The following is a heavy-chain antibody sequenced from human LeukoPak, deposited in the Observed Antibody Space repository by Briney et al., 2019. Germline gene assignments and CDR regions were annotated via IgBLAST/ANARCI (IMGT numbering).Heavy chain of an antibody. Sequence: SQTLSLTCTVSGGSISSGGYYWGWIRQPPGKGLEWIGSIYYSGSTYYNPSLKSRVTISVDRSKNQFSLKLSSVTAADTAVYYCARTGRGIVVTSTFDPWGQGTLVTVSS. CDR2: IYYSGST. CDR3: ARTGRGIVVTSTFDP. CDR1: GGSISSGGYY. D-gene: IGHD3-22*01. J-gene: IGHJ5*02. V-gene: IGHV4-39*07.